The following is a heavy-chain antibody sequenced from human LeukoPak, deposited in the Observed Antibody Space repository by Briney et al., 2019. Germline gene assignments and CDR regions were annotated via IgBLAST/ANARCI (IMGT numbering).Heavy chain of an antibody. J-gene: IGHJ4*02. CDR3: ARDIMTGYSSN. V-gene: IGHV1-69*04. CDR2: IIPILGIA. CDR1: GGTFSSYA. D-gene: IGHD3-9*01. Sequence: VASVKVSCKASGGTFSSYAISWVRQAPGQGLEWMGRIIPILGIANYAQKFQGRVTITADKSTSTAYMEPSSLRSEDTAVYYCARDIMTGYSSNWGQGTLVTVSS.